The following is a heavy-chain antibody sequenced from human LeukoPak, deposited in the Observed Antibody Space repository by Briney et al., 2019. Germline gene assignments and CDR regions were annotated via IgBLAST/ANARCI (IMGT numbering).Heavy chain of an antibody. CDR2: ISSYNGNT. D-gene: IGHD6-13*01. J-gene: IGHJ4*02. V-gene: IGHV1-18*01. CDR1: GYTFTSYG. Sequence: GASLKVSCKASGYTFTSYGISWVRQAPGQGLEWMGWISSYNGNTNYAQKFQDRVTMTTDTSTSTAYMELRSLRSDGTAVYYCARGIGFSSSWYLDYWGQGALVTVSS. CDR3: ARGIGFSSSWYLDY.